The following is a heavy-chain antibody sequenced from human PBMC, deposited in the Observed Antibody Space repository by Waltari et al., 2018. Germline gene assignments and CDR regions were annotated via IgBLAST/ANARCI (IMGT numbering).Heavy chain of an antibody. CDR2: INPSGIT. J-gene: IGHJ6*03. CDR3: ARRGHSSYYYYYMDV. CDR1: GGTFSNNY. D-gene: IGHD5-18*01. Sequence: QVQLQQWGAGLSKPSETLSLTCAVYGGTFSNNYWSWIRQPPGKGLEWIGEINPSGITTYHPSLKSRVTISGDTSKNQFSLELSSVSAADTSVYYCARRGHSSYYYYYMDVWGKGTTVTVSS. V-gene: IGHV4-34*01.